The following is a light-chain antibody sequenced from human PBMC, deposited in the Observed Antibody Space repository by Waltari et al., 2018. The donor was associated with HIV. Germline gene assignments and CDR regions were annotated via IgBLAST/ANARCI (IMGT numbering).Light chain of an antibody. CDR2: EVG. Sequence: QSALTQPASVSGSPGQSITISCTGTSSDVGSYNLVSWYQQHPGKAPKLMIYEVGKRPSGVSNRFSGSKSGNTASLTISGLQAEDEADYCCCSYAGSTTFYVFGTGTKVTVL. CDR1: SSDVGSYNL. CDR3: CSYAGSTTFYV. V-gene: IGLV2-23*02. J-gene: IGLJ1*01.